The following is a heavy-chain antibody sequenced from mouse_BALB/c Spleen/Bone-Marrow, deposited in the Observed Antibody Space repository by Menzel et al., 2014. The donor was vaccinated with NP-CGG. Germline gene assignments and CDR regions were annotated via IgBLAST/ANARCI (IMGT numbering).Heavy chain of an antibody. V-gene: IGHV1S56*01. J-gene: IGHJ4*01. CDR1: GYTFTSYY. CDR3: ARERRSRAMDY. CDR2: IYPGNVNT. Sequence: VQLQQSRPELVKPGASVRISCKAFGYTFTSYYIHWVKQRPGQGLEWIGWIYPGNVNTKYNEKFKGKATLTADKSSSTAYMQLSSLTSEDSAVYFCARERRSRAMDYWGQGTSVTASS.